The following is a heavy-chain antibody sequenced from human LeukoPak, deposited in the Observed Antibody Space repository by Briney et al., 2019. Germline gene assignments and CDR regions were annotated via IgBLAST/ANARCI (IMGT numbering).Heavy chain of an antibody. J-gene: IGHJ4*02. CDR1: GFTFNDYY. CDR3: ARESRQWLVLGGVDY. Sequence: GGSLRLSCAASGFTFNDYYMSWIRQAPGKGLEWVSYMSSSGSTIYYADSVKGRFTISRDNAKNLLYLQMNSLRAEDTAVYYCARESRQWLVLGGVDYWGQGTLVTVSS. D-gene: IGHD6-19*01. CDR2: MSSSGSTI. V-gene: IGHV3-11*04.